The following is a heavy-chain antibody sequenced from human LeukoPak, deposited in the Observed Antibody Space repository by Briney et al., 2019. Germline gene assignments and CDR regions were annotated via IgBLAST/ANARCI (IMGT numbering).Heavy chain of an antibody. V-gene: IGHV3-15*01. D-gene: IGHD3-9*01. CDR2: IKSKTDGGTT. Sequence: GGSLRLSCAASGFTFSNAWMSWVRQAPGKGLEWVGRIKSKTDGGTTDYAAPVKGRFTISRDDLKNTLYLQMNSLKTEDTAVYYCTTRWYYDILTGTVDYWGQGTLVTVSS. CDR3: TTRWYYDILTGTVDY. CDR1: GFTFSNAW. J-gene: IGHJ4*02.